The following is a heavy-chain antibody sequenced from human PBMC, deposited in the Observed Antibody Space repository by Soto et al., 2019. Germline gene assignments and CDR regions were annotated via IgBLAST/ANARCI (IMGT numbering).Heavy chain of an antibody. Sequence: PGGSLRLSCAASGFTFSSYGMHWVRQAPGKGLEWVAVISYDGSNKYYADSVKGRFTISRDNSKNTLYLQMNSLRAEDTAVYYCAKDWWDIVVVPAARYYYYYMDVWGKGTTVTVSS. CDR3: AKDWWDIVVVPAARYYYYYMDV. D-gene: IGHD2-2*01. CDR2: ISYDGSNK. CDR1: GFTFSSYG. J-gene: IGHJ6*03. V-gene: IGHV3-30*18.